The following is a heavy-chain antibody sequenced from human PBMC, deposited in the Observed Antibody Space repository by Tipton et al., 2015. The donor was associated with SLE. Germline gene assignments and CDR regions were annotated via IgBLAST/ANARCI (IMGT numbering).Heavy chain of an antibody. J-gene: IGHJ4*02. Sequence: SLRLSCEASGFTFRSFNMNWVRQAPGKGLECVSSISSSGTYTYYADSVKGRITISRDNAKNSLYLQMNSLRAEDTAVYYCARGYSSSWWGQGTLVTVSS. CDR1: GFTFRSFN. CDR2: ISSSGTYT. V-gene: IGHV3-21*01. D-gene: IGHD6-13*01. CDR3: ARGYSSSW.